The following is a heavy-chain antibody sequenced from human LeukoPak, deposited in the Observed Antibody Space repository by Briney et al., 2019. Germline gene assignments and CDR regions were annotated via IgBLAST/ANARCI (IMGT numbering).Heavy chain of an antibody. CDR1: GFTFSSYP. Sequence: PGGSLRLSCAAAGFTFSSYPMSWVRQAPGKGLEWVSAISGSGGDTYYADSVKGRFTISRDNSKNTLYLQMNSLRAEDTALYYCATSSGWYPKYFDYWGQGTLVTASS. J-gene: IGHJ4*02. D-gene: IGHD6-19*01. CDR2: ISGSGGDT. CDR3: ATSSGWYPKYFDY. V-gene: IGHV3-23*01.